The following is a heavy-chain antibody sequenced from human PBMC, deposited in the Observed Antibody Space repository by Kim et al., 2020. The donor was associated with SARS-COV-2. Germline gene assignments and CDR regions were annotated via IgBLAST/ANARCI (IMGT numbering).Heavy chain of an antibody. J-gene: IGHJ5*02. V-gene: IGHV6-1*01. CDR3: ARDVLLWFGDMGWFDP. Sequence: SVKSRITINPDTSKNQFSLQLNSVTPEDTAVYYCARDVLLWFGDMGWFDPWGQGTLVTVSS. D-gene: IGHD3-10*01.